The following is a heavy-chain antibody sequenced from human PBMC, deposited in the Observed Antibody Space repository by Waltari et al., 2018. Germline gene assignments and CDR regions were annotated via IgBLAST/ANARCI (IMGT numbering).Heavy chain of an antibody. CDR1: GFTFSRYA. V-gene: IGHV3-23*01. J-gene: IGHJ6*02. Sequence: EVQLLESGGGLVQPGGSLRLSCAASGFTFSRYAMSWVRQAPGKGLEWVSAISGSGGSTYYADSVKGRFTISRDNSKNTLYLQMNSLRAEDTAVYYCAKVNSGYDTYYYYGMDVWGQGTTVTVSS. CDR3: AKVNSGYDTYYYYGMDV. D-gene: IGHD5-12*01. CDR2: ISGSGGST.